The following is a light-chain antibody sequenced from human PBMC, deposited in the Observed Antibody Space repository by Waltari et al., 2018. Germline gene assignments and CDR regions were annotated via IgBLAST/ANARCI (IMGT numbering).Light chain of an antibody. CDR2: DSS. J-gene: IGKJ1*01. V-gene: IGKV1-5*01. Sequence: DIQMTQSPSTVSASVGDRVTISCRASQSRSSWLAWYQQKPGKAPKLLIYDSSSLESGVPSRFSGSGSGTEFTLTISSLQPDDFAAYYCQQYNTYPWTFGQGTKVEIK. CDR3: QQYNTYPWT. CDR1: QSRSSW.